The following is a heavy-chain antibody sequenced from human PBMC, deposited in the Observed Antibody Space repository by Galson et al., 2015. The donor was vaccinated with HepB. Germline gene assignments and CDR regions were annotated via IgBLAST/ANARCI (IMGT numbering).Heavy chain of an antibody. CDR3: AKGRYTYGSADVDY. D-gene: IGHD5-18*01. CDR1: GFTFSNYA. Sequence: SLRLSCAASGFTFSNYAMSWVRQAPGKGLEWVSFISGSGGSTYYADSVKGRFTISRDNSKNTLYLQMNSLRAEDTAVYYCAKGRYTYGSADVDYWGQGTLVTVSS. CDR2: ISGSGGST. J-gene: IGHJ4*02. V-gene: IGHV3-23*01.